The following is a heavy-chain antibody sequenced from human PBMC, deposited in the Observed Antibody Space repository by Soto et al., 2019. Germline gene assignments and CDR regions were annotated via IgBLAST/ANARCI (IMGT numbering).Heavy chain of an antibody. CDR1: GYAFSFG. CDR3: ARDFAYFDS. J-gene: IGHJ4*02. Sequence: ASVKVSCKASGYAFSFGFSWVRQAPGQGLEWMGWISASDGSTNSAQKFRGRISLTTDTSTNTAYMDLLSLTSDDTAVYFCARDFAYFDSWGQGTLVTVS. V-gene: IGHV1-18*01. D-gene: IGHD3-3*01. CDR2: ISASDGST.